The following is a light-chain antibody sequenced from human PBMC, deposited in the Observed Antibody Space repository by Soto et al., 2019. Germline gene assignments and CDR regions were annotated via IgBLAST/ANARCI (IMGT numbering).Light chain of an antibody. CDR3: VSYTTSASYV. J-gene: IGLJ1*01. V-gene: IGLV2-14*01. Sequence: QSALTQPASVSLSPGQSITISCTGTSSDVGNYIFVSWYRQHPGKAPKLMIYDINNRPSGVSNRFSGSKSGNTASLTISGLQAEDEADYYCVSYTTSASYVFGTGTQDT. CDR2: DIN. CDR1: SSDVGNYIF.